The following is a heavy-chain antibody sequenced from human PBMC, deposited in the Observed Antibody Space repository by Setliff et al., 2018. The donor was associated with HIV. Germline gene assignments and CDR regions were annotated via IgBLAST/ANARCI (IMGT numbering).Heavy chain of an antibody. J-gene: IGHJ3*02. Sequence: SETLSLTCAVYGGSLSGYYCSWIRQPPGGGLEWIGQINHRGSTIYNPSLKSRVTISVDTSKNQFSLRLNSLTAADTAVYYCATYSSSWYGGYAFDIWGQGTMVTVSS. CDR3: ATYSSSWYGGYAFDI. V-gene: IGHV4-34*01. CDR1: GGSLSGYY. D-gene: IGHD6-13*01. CDR2: INHRGST.